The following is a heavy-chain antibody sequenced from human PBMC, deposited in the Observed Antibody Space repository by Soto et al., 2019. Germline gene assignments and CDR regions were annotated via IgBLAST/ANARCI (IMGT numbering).Heavy chain of an antibody. CDR3: AKKEKTLPWFDP. V-gene: IGHV4-31*03. D-gene: IGHD1-26*01. CDR1: GGSIRNGNYY. J-gene: IGHJ5*02. CDR2: VYYIGTT. Sequence: QVQLQASGPGLVKASQTLSLTCTVSGGSIRNGNYYWSLIGQLPGKGLEWIGNVYYIGTTSYNPNLNSRVILTIATATNQFPQAFTSALAADLAVCYIAKKEKTLPWFDPWGQGTLVTVSS.